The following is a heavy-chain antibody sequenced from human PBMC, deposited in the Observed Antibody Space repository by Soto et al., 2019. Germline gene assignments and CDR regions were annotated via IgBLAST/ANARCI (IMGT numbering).Heavy chain of an antibody. CDR3: ARTPRRDITILGVASPKNWFDP. J-gene: IGHJ5*02. Sequence: SVKVSCKASGGTFSSYAISWVRQAPGQGLEWMGGIIPIFGTANYAQKFQGRVTITADESTSTAYMELSSLRSEDTAVYYCARTPRRDITILGVASPKNWFDPWG. CDR2: IIPIFGTA. CDR1: GGTFSSYA. V-gene: IGHV1-69*13. D-gene: IGHD3-3*01.